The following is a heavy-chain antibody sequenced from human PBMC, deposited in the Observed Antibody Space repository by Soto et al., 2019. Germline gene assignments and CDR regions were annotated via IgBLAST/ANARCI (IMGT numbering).Heavy chain of an antibody. V-gene: IGHV3-48*01. Sequence: EVQLVESGGGLVQPGGSLRLSCAASGFTFSSYSMNWVRQAPGKGLEWVSYISSSSSTIYYADSVKGRFTISRDNAKNSLYLHMNSLRAEDTVVYYCARDLTIFGDNYWGQGTLVTVSS. CDR3: ARDLTIFGDNY. CDR1: GFTFSSYS. J-gene: IGHJ4*02. D-gene: IGHD3-3*01. CDR2: ISSSSSTI.